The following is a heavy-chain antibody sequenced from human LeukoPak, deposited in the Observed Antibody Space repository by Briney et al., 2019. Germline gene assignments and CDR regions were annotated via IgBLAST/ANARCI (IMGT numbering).Heavy chain of an antibody. V-gene: IGHV3-30-3*01. D-gene: IGHD6-13*01. CDR1: GFTFASYA. J-gene: IGHJ4*02. CDR3: ARDESSSSWTHIFDY. CDR2: ISSDGTTE. Sequence: GGSLRLSCAGSGFTFASYAVHWVRQAPGKRLEWVAFISSDGTTEHYRDSVKGRFTLSRDNSKNTVSLQMNSLGTEDTAVYYCARDESSSSWTHIFDYWGQGTLVTVSS.